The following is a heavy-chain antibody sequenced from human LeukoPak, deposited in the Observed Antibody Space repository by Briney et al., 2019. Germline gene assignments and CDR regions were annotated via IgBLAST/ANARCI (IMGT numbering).Heavy chain of an antibody. CDR1: GYTFTSYY. J-gene: IGHJ4*02. CDR3: ARGNFWGKY. Sequence: ASVKVSCKASGYTFTSYYMNWVGQAPGQALDWSGIINPSGGSTTYAQKFQCRVTMTRDTSTSTVYMELSSLRSEDTAVYYCARGNFWGKYWGQGTLVTVSS. D-gene: IGHD3-16*01. V-gene: IGHV1-46*01. CDR2: INPSGGST.